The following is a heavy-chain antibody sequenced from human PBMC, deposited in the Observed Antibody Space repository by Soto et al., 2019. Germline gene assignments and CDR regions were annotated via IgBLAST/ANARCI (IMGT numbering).Heavy chain of an antibody. V-gene: IGHV6-1*01. CDR1: GDSVSSSSAA. CDR3: PSEMKKQWLVNYYLDY. Sequence: PSQTLSLPCAISGDSVSSSSAAWNWIRQSPSRGLEWLGRTYYRYKWYNDYAVSVKSGIRINPDPTKNRFSLHLNSGPPRVTPVYYCPSEMKKQWLVNYYLDYWGEGTLVTVYS. J-gene: IGHJ4*02. CDR2: TYYRYKWYN. D-gene: IGHD6-19*01.